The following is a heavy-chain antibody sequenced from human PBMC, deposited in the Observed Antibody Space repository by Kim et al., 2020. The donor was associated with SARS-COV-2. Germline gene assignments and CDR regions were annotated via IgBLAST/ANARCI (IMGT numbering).Heavy chain of an antibody. CDR2: ISYGGNNK. CDR3: AKSQGSMGIAATGTPGFDP. D-gene: IGHD6-13*01. V-gene: IGHV3-30*18. J-gene: IGHJ5*02. CDR1: GFTFSSYG. Sequence: GGSLRLSCAASGFTFSSYGMHWVRQAPGKGLEWVAVISYGGNNKYYADFVKGRFTISRDNSKNTLYLQMNSLRAEDTAVYYCAKSQGSMGIAATGTPGFDPWGQGALVTVSS.